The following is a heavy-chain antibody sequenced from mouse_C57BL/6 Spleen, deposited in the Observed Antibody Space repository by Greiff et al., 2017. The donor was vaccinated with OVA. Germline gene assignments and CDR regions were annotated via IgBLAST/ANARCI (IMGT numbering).Heavy chain of an antibody. CDR2: IYPGDGDT. J-gene: IGHJ4*01. D-gene: IGHD4-1*01. V-gene: IGHV1-80*01. Sequence: QVQLQQSGAELVKPGASVKISCKASGYAFSSYWMTWVKQRPGKGLEWIGQIYPGDGDTNYNGKFKGKATLTADKSSSTAYMQLSSLTSEDSAVYFCARPLTGTGAMDYWGQGTSVTVSS. CDR3: ARPLTGTGAMDY. CDR1: GYAFSSYW.